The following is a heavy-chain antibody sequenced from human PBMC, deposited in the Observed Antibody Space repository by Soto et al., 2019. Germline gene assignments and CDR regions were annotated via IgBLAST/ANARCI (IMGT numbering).Heavy chain of an antibody. CDR3: ARQEKRIAAAGTGFDP. Sequence: QLQLQESGPGLVKPSETLSLTCTVSGGSISSSSYYWGWIRQPPGKGLEWIGSIYYSGSTYYNPSLNSRVTISXXPXKXXFSLKLSSVTAADTAVYYCARQEKRIAAAGTGFDPWGQGTLVTVSS. D-gene: IGHD6-13*01. CDR1: GGSISSSSYY. V-gene: IGHV4-39*01. J-gene: IGHJ5*02. CDR2: IYYSGST.